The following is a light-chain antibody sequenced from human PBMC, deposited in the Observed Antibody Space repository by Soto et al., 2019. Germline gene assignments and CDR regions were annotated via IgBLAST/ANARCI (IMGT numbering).Light chain of an antibody. J-gene: IGLJ1*01. CDR3: CSYTTSSNYV. V-gene: IGLV2-14*03. Sequence: QSALTQPASVSGSPGQSIAISCTGTSSDVGGYNYVSWYQQHPGKAPKLMIYDVSNRPSGVSNRFSGSKSGNTASLTISGLQAEDEADYYCCSYTTSSNYVFGTGTKVTVL. CDR1: SSDVGGYNY. CDR2: DVS.